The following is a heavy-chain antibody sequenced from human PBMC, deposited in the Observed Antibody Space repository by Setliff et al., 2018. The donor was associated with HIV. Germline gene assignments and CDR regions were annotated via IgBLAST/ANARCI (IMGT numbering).Heavy chain of an antibody. CDR2: IIPIFGTA. D-gene: IGHD2-21*01. Sequence: SVKVSCKASGGTFSSYAISWVRQAPGQGLEWMGGIIPIFGTANYAQKFQGRVTITADESTSTAYMELRRLKSEDTAVYYCATSTLGWSDDAFDIWGQGTMVTVSS. CDR1: GGTFSSYA. J-gene: IGHJ3*02. CDR3: ATSTLGWSDDAFDI. V-gene: IGHV1-69*13.